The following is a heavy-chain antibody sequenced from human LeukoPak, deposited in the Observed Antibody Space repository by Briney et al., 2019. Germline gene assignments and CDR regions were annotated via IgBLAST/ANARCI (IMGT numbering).Heavy chain of an antibody. CDR1: GGSISSSSYY. CDR2: IYYSGST. CDR3: AAWSCSGRSCYWFDP. Sequence: SETLSLTCTVSGGSISSSSYYWGWIRHPPGKGLEWIGSIYYSGSTYYNPSLKRRVPISVDTSKNQFSLKLSSVTAADTAVYYCAAWSCSGRSCYWFDPWGQGTLVTVSS. D-gene: IGHD2-15*01. J-gene: IGHJ5*02. V-gene: IGHV4-39*01.